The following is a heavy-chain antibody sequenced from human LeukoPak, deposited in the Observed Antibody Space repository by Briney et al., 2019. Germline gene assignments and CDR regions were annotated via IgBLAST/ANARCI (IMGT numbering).Heavy chain of an antibody. J-gene: IGHJ4*02. CDR2: INSDGSST. CDR3: ARGGAVAGLDY. D-gene: IGHD6-19*01. V-gene: IGHV3-74*01. CDR1: GFTFSSYW. Sequence: GGSLRLSCAASGFTFSSYWMHWVRQAPGKGLVWVSRINSDGSSTSYADSVKGRFTISRDNAKNTLYLQMNSLRAEDTAVYYCARGGAVAGLDYWGQGILVTVSS.